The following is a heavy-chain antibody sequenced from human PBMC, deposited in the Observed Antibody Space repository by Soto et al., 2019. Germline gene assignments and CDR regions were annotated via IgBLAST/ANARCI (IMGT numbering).Heavy chain of an antibody. Sequence: PSETLSLTCTISGCSISSGGYYWSWIRQHPGKGLEWIGYIYYSGSTYYNPSLKSRVTISVDTSKNQFSLKLRSVTAADTAVYYCARQRDGYNYRYFDYWGQGTLVTVSS. V-gene: IGHV4-31*03. CDR2: IYYSGST. D-gene: IGHD5-12*01. J-gene: IGHJ4*02. CDR3: ARQRDGYNYRYFDY. CDR1: GCSISSGGYY.